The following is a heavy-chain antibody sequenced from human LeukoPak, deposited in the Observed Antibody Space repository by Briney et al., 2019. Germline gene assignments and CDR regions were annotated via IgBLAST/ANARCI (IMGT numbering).Heavy chain of an antibody. Sequence: GGSLRLSCAASGFTFSSYAMSWDRQAPGKGLEWVSAISGSGGSTYYADSVKGRFTISRDNSKNTLYLQMNSLRAEDTAVYYCAKDGFYCSSTSCYGDYWGQGTLVTVSS. V-gene: IGHV3-23*01. J-gene: IGHJ4*02. CDR2: ISGSGGST. D-gene: IGHD2-2*01. CDR3: AKDGFYCSSTSCYGDY. CDR1: GFTFSSYA.